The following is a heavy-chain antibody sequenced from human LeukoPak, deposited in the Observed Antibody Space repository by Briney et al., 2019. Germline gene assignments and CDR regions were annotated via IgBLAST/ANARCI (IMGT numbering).Heavy chain of an antibody. CDR1: GGSISSGGYY. J-gene: IGHJ4*02. D-gene: IGHD2/OR15-2a*01. Sequence: SQTLSLTCTVPGGSISSGGYYWSWIRQHPGKGLEWIGYIYYSGSTYYNPSLKSRVTISVDTSKNQFSLKLSSVTAADTAVYYCARSPRGRDTSTFDNWGQGTLVTVSS. CDR3: ARSPRGRDTSTFDN. CDR2: IYYSGST. V-gene: IGHV4-31*03.